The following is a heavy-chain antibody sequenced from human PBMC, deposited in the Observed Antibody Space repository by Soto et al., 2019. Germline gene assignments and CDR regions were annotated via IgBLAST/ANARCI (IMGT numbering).Heavy chain of an antibody. J-gene: IGHJ4*01. V-gene: IGHV3-48*02. CDR3: VRDRDLYRDMFHADL. CDR2: ITIRTGNV. CDR1: GFTISECS. D-gene: IGHD3-10*02. Sequence: GGSLRLSCEASGFTISECSMNWVRQTPGKGLEWLAYITIRTGNVQYADSVRGRFTISADIAENSVILQMNSLRDEDSAVYFCVRDRDLYRDMFHADLWGQGTLVTVSS.